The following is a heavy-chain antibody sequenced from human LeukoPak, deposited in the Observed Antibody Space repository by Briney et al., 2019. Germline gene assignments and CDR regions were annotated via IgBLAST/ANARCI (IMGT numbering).Heavy chain of an antibody. Sequence: SETLSLTCTVSGGSISSSSYYWGWIRQPPGKGLEWIGEINHSGSTNYNPSLKSRVTISVDTSKNQFSLKLSSVTAADTAVYYCARGLGYCSGGSCYSGMNWFDPWGQGTLVTVSS. D-gene: IGHD2-15*01. CDR2: INHSGST. J-gene: IGHJ5*02. CDR1: GGSISSSSYY. V-gene: IGHV4-39*07. CDR3: ARGLGYCSGGSCYSGMNWFDP.